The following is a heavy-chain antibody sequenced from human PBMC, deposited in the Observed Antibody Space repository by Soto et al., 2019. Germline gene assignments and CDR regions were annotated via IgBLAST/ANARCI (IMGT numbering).Heavy chain of an antibody. V-gene: IGHV4-31*03. J-gene: IGHJ4*02. CDR2: IYHTGST. D-gene: IGHD7-27*01. Sequence: QVQLQESGPGLVQPSQTLSLTCSVSGDPVSSGSYYWTWVRQHPVKGLEWIGYIYHTGSTYYNPSLQSRLIMSIDTSKNQFSLRLDSVTAADTAVYFCAAKLGTTHYFDFWGQGSLVAVSS. CDR3: AAKLGTTHYFDF. CDR1: GDPVSSGSYY.